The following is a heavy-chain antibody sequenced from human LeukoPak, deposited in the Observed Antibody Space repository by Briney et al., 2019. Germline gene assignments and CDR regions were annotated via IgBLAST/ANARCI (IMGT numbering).Heavy chain of an antibody. Sequence: PSETLSLTCTVSGGSISTYYWTWIRQSAGKGLEWIGRIYTDGSTSYNPSLRSRVTISVDNSKHQFSLKLSSVTAADTAVYYCARPYRVGGSFPFDIWGQGTMVTVSS. V-gene: IGHV4-4*07. CDR1: GGSISTYY. J-gene: IGHJ3*02. CDR3: ARPYRVGGSFPFDI. CDR2: IYTDGST. D-gene: IGHD3-16*02.